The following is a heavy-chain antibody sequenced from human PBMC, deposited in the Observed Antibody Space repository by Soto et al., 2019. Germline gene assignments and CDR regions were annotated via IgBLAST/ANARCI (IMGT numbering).Heavy chain of an antibody. CDR2: IYWDDVK. CDR1: GVPLSTNGVG. D-gene: IGHD3-22*01. CDR3: THRFGLPIWDRSGDHSECFQY. Sequence: QITLKESGPTLVKPTQTLTLTCTFSGVPLSTNGVGVAWIRQPPGKALDWRALIYWDDVKRYSPSLKSRLTITRDTSKKQVVLTRPNVAPVDTATYYCTHRFGLPIWDRSGDHSECFQYWGQGTLVTVSS. J-gene: IGHJ1*01. V-gene: IGHV2-5*02.